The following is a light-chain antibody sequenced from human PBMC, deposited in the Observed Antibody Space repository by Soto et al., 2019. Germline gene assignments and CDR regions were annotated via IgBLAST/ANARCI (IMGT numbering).Light chain of an antibody. J-gene: IGLJ1*01. CDR3: SSYTSSSTLV. Sequence: QSALTQPASVSGTPGQSITIACTGTSSDVGGYNFVSWYQQHPGKAPKLMIYDVTIRPSGVSSRFSGSKSGNTASLTISGLQAKDEADYYCSSYTSSSTLVFGTGTKVTVL. CDR1: SSDVGGYNF. CDR2: DVT. V-gene: IGLV2-14*01.